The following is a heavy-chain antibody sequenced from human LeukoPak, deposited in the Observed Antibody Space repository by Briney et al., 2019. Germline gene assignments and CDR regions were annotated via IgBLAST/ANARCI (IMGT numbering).Heavy chain of an antibody. D-gene: IGHD6-13*01. CDR3: VAAAGIDALNWFDP. Sequence: GGSLRLSCAASGFTFSSYAMSWVRQAPGKGLEWVSAISGSGGSTYYADSVKGRFTISRDNSKNTLYLQMNGLRAEDTAVYYCVAAAGIDALNWFDPWGQGTLVTVSS. CDR1: GFTFSSYA. J-gene: IGHJ5*02. V-gene: IGHV3-23*01. CDR2: ISGSGGST.